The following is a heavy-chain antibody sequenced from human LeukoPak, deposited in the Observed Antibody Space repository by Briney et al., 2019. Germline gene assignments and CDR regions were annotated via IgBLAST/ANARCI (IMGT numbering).Heavy chain of an antibody. Sequence: GGSLRLSCAASGVTFSSYSMNWVRQAPGKGVEGGSYISSSSSTIYYADSVKGRFTISRDNAKNSLYLQMNSLRAEDTAVYYCARDRGRNAFDIWGQGTMVTVSS. CDR2: ISSSSSTI. J-gene: IGHJ3*02. V-gene: IGHV3-48*01. D-gene: IGHD1-14*01. CDR3: ARDRGRNAFDI. CDR1: GVTFSSYS.